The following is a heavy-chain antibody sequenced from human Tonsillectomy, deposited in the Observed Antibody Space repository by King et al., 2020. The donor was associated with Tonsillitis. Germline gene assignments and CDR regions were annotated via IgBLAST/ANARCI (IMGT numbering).Heavy chain of an antibody. J-gene: IGHJ5*02. CDR3: ARTLPAAGGWFGP. Sequence: QLQESGPGLVKPSETLSLTCTVSGGSISTDFWSWTRQPAGKGLEWIGRIYTSGSTNYNPSLKSRVTMSVDTSKNQFSLKLSSVTAADPAVYYCARTLPAAGGWFGPWGQGTLVTVSS. D-gene: IGHD2-2*01. CDR1: GGSISTDF. V-gene: IGHV4-4*07. CDR2: IYTSGST.